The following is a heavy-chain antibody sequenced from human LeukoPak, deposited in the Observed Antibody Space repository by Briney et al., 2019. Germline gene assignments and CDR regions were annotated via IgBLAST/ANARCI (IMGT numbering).Heavy chain of an antibody. CDR3: ARDASYYYGSGRTLSNGLYYGMDV. J-gene: IGHJ6*02. V-gene: IGHV3-21*01. D-gene: IGHD3-10*01. CDR2: ISSSSSYI. Sequence: GGSLRLSCAASGASGFTFSSYSMNWVRQAPGKGLEWVSSISSSSSYIYYADSVKGRFTISRDNAKNSLYLQMNSLRAEDTAVYYCARDASYYYGSGRTLSNGLYYGMDVWGQGTTVTVSS. CDR1: GFTFSSYS.